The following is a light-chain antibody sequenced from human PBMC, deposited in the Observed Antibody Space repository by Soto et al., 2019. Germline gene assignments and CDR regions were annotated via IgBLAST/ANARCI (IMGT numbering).Light chain of an antibody. V-gene: IGLV2-14*01. CDR1: SSDVGGYDF. Sequence: QSVLTQPPSASGSPGQSVTISCTGTSSDVGGYDFVAWHQQHPGKAPRLMIYEVTNRPSGVSNRFSGSKSGNTASLTISGLQAEDEADYYCSSYTRSDIFVFGTGTKVTVL. J-gene: IGLJ1*01. CDR2: EVT. CDR3: SSYTRSDIFV.